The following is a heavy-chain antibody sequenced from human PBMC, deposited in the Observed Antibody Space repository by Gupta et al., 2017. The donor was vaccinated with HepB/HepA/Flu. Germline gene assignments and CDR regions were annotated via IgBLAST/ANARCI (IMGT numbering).Heavy chain of an antibody. D-gene: IGHD4-17*01. J-gene: IGHJ4*02. V-gene: IGHV3-33*01. Sequence: QVQLVESGGGVVQPGGSLRPSCEASGFIFGNYGMNWVRQALGKGPEWLAVIGYDGSNECYEDSVKGRFTISRDNSKNTLYLQMNSLRVDDTAVYYCARGSESGDYDWGQGTLVTVSS. CDR3: ARGSESGDYD. CDR2: IGYDGSNE. CDR1: GFIFGNYG.